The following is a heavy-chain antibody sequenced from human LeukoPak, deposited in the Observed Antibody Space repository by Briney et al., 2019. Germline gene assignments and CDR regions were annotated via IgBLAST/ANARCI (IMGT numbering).Heavy chain of an antibody. J-gene: IGHJ6*02. CDR3: ARIVRGVIKGYYYYGMDV. V-gene: IGHV4-59*08. D-gene: IGHD3-10*01. Sequence: PSETLSLTCTVSGGSISSYYWTWIRQPPGKGLEWIGYIYYSGSTNYTPSLNSRVTISVDTSKTQFSLKLSSVTAADTAVYYCARIVRGVIKGYYYYGMDVWGQGTTVTVSS. CDR2: IYYSGST. CDR1: GGSISSYY.